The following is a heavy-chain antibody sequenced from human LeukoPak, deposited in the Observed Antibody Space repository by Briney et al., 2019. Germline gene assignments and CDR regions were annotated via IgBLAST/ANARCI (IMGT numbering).Heavy chain of an antibody. J-gene: IGHJ6*03. CDR1: GGTFSSYA. V-gene: IGHV1-69*13. D-gene: IGHD5-18*01. CDR2: IIPIFGTA. CDR3: ARGPDVDTAMVIWWPSYYYYMDG. Sequence: ASVKVSCKGSGGTFSSYAISWVRQAPGQGVEWMGGIIPIFGTANYEQKFQGRVTIPADESTSPAYMELSSLRSEDTAVYYCARGPDVDTAMVIWWPSYYYYMDGWGKGTTVTVS.